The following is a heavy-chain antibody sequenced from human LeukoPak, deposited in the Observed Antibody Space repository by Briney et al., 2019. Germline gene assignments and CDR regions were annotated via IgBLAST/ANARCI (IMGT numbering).Heavy chain of an antibody. CDR2: ISYDGSNK. V-gene: IGHV3-30*03. J-gene: IGHJ4*02. CDR1: GGSISSYY. CDR3: ARDNAEYSSSSEIDY. D-gene: IGHD6-6*01. Sequence: PSETLSLTCTVSGGSISSYYWSWVRQAPGKGLEWVAVISYDGSNKYYADSVKGRFTISRDNSKNTLYLQMNSLRAEDTAVYYCARDNAEYSSSSEIDYWGQGTLVTVSS.